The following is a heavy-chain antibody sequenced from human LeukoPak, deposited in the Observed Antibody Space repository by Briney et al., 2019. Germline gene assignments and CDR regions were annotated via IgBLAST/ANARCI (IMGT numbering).Heavy chain of an antibody. V-gene: IGHV3-23*01. CDR1: GFTFSSYA. D-gene: IGHD3-22*01. CDR2: ISGSGGST. CDR3: AKDRWNYYDSSGYYYYDY. Sequence: GGSLRLSCAASGFTFSSYAMSWVRQAPGKGLEWVSAISGSGGSTYYADSVKGRLTISRDNSKNTLYLQMNSLRAEDTAVYYCAKDRWNYYDSSGYYYYDYWGQGTLVTVSS. J-gene: IGHJ4*02.